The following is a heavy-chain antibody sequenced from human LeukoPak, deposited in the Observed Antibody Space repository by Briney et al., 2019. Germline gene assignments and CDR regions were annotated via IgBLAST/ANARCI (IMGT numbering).Heavy chain of an antibody. J-gene: IGHJ5*02. Sequence: PGGSLRLSCEASGFTFTSYAINWVRQAPGKGLEWVSVMSGSGAFTAYADSVKGRFTISRDISKNTLYLQMNSLRAEDTAVYYCAKKGSSTSSNWFDPWGQGTLVTVSS. V-gene: IGHV3-23*01. D-gene: IGHD3-10*01. CDR1: GFTFTSYA. CDR2: MSGSGAFT. CDR3: AKKGSSTSSNWFDP.